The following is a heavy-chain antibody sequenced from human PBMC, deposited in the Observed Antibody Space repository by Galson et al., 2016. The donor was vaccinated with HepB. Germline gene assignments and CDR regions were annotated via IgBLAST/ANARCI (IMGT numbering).Heavy chain of an antibody. CDR2: VNPSGGSA. V-gene: IGHV1-46*01. J-gene: IGHJ6*03. Sequence: SVKVSCKASGYSFTEYYIHWVRQARGQGLEWMGIVNPSGGSATFAPNIQDRVTMTRDTSTSTVYMDLSSLRSEDTAIYYCARAARVVFPAADDTYYYCYTDVWGKGTSVTVSS. D-gene: IGHD6-13*01. CDR3: ARAARVVFPAADDTYYYCYTDV. CDR1: GYSFTEYY.